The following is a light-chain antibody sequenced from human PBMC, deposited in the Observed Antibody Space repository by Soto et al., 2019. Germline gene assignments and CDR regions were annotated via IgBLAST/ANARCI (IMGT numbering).Light chain of an antibody. V-gene: IGKV3-20*01. CDR1: QSVSSN. CDR3: QQYGGSPGT. Sequence: EMVMTQSPATLSVSPGERATLSCRASQSVSSNLAWYQQKPGQAPRLLIYGASTRATGIPDRFSGSGSGTDFTLTISRLEPEDFEIYYCQQYGGSPGTFGQGTRLE. CDR2: GAS. J-gene: IGKJ5*01.